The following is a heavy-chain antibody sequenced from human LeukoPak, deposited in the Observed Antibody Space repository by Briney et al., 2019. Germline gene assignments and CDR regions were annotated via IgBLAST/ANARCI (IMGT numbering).Heavy chain of an antibody. D-gene: IGHD5-24*01. CDR1: GFTFSSYA. Sequence: PGGSLRLSCAASGFTFSSYAMHWVHQAPGKGLEWVAVISYDGSNKYYADSVKGRFTISRDNSKNTLYLQMNSLRAEDTAVYYCARDRGDGYNLIDYWGQGTLVTVSS. J-gene: IGHJ4*02. V-gene: IGHV3-30-3*01. CDR3: ARDRGDGYNLIDY. CDR2: ISYDGSNK.